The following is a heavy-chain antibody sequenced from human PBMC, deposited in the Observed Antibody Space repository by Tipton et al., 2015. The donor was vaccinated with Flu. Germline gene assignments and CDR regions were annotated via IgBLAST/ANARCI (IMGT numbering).Heavy chain of an antibody. J-gene: IGHJ6*02. CDR3: ARMRRRDGYRNYSYYGMDV. V-gene: IGHV1-8*01. Sequence: QLVQSGAEVKKPGASVKVSCKASGYTFTSYDINWVRQATGQGLEWMGWMNPNSGNTGYAQKFQGRVIMTRNTSISTAYMELSSLRSEDTAVYYCARMRRRDGYRNYSYYGMDVWGQGTTVTVSS. CDR2: MNPNSGNT. CDR1: GYTFTSYD. D-gene: IGHD5-24*01.